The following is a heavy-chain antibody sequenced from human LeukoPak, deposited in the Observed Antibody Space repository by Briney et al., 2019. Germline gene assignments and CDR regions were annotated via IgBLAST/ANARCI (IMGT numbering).Heavy chain of an antibody. Sequence: GASVKVSCKASGYTFTSYYMHWVRQAPGQGLEWMGRINPNSGGTNYAQKFQGRVTMTRDTSISTAYMELSRLRSDDTAVYYCARASHAYGDGYYYYYMDVWGKGTTVTVSS. D-gene: IGHD4-17*01. V-gene: IGHV1-2*06. CDR1: GYTFTSYY. CDR3: ARASHAYGDGYYYYYMDV. CDR2: INPNSGGT. J-gene: IGHJ6*03.